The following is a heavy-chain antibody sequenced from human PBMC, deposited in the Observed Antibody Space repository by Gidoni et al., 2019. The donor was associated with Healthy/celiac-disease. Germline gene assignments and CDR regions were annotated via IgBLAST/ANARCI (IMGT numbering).Heavy chain of an antibody. CDR1: GGTFSSYA. Sequence: QVQLVQSGAEVKKPGSSVKVSCKASGGTFSSYAISWVRQAPGQGLEWMGRIIPILGIANYAQKFQGRVTITADKSTSTAYMELSSLRSEDTAVYYCARGGLGNGSGTRFWFDPWGQGTLVTVSS. CDR2: IIPILGIA. J-gene: IGHJ5*02. V-gene: IGHV1-69*04. CDR3: ARGGLGNGSGTRFWFDP. D-gene: IGHD3-10*01.